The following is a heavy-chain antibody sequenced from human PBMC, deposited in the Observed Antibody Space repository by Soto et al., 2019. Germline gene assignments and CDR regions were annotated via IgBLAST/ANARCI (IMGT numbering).Heavy chain of an antibody. CDR3: SKAPDSDSASFLFDM. Sequence: SETMSLTCTVSGGSISSYYWSWIRQPPGKGLEWIGSVYYSGSTNYISSLMSRVTRSIDTSNYQCSLKLSSETAAVTAVFYCSKAPDSDSASFLFDMWGRGTIVTVSS. J-gene: IGHJ3*02. CDR1: GGSISSYY. CDR2: VYYSGST. D-gene: IGHD3-22*01. V-gene: IGHV4-59*01.